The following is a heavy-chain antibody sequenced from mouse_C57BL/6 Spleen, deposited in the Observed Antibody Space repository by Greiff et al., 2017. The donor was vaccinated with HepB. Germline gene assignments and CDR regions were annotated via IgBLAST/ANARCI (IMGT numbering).Heavy chain of an antibody. CDR3: ARGTGTDLDY. CDR2: IYPGDGDT. Sequence: QVQLQQSGPELVKPGASVKISCKASGYAFSSSWMNWVKQRPGKGLEWIGRIYPGDGDTNYNGKFKGKATLTADKSSSTAYMQRSSLTSEDSAVYCCARGTGTDLDYWGQGTTLTVSS. J-gene: IGHJ2*01. D-gene: IGHD4-1*01. V-gene: IGHV1-82*01. CDR1: GYAFSSSW.